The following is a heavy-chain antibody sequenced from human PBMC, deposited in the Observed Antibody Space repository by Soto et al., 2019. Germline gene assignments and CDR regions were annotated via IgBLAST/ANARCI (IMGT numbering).Heavy chain of an antibody. Sequence: GSSVKVSRKAAGDSFTIYYGNWVRQAPGQGLEWMGVINPHGGSTKYAQKFQGRVTMTRDTSRSTVYMELRSLRSDDTAIYYCARSSGGNFGIIIEGSNWFDPWGQGTLVTVS. D-gene: IGHD3-3*01. CDR3: ARSSGGNFGIIIEGSNWFDP. V-gene: IGHV1-46*01. CDR1: GDSFTIYY. J-gene: IGHJ5*02. CDR2: INPHGGST.